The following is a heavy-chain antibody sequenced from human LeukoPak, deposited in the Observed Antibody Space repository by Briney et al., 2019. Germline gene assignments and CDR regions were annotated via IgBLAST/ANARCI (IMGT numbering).Heavy chain of an antibody. Sequence: ASVKVSCTASGYTFTGYYMHWVRQAPGQGLEWMGWINPNSGGTNYAQNFQGRVTMTRDTSISTAYMELSRLRSDDTAVYYRARDQDSSSLLGYWGQGTLVTVSS. CDR2: INPNSGGT. V-gene: IGHV1-2*02. CDR3: ARDQDSSSLLGY. J-gene: IGHJ4*02. D-gene: IGHD6-6*01. CDR1: GYTFTGYY.